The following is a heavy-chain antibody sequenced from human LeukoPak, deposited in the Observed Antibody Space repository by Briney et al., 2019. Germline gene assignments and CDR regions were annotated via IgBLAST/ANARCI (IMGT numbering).Heavy chain of an antibody. D-gene: IGHD3-3*01. CDR1: GFTFSSLA. J-gene: IGHJ5*02. V-gene: IGHV3-23*01. CDR3: AKGNFWSGRGWFDP. CDR2: ISGSGGST. Sequence: GGSLRLSCAASGFTFSSLAMSWVRQAPGKGLEWVSAISGSGGSTYYPDSVKGRFTVSRDNAKNTLYLQMNSLRAEDTAVYYCAKGNFWSGRGWFDPWGQGTLVTVYS.